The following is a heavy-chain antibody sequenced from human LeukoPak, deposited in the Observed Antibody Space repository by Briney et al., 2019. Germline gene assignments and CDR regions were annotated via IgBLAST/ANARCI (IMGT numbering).Heavy chain of an antibody. V-gene: IGHV3-66*01. CDR3: AKWSDAFDI. D-gene: IGHD2-15*01. CDR2: IYSDGST. J-gene: IGHJ3*02. Sequence: PGGSLRLSCAASGFTVSSNYMSWVRQAPGKGLEWVSVIYSDGSTFYADSVKGRFTISRDNAKNSLYLQMNSLRAEDTAVYYCAKWSDAFDIWGQGTMVTVSS. CDR1: GFTVSSNY.